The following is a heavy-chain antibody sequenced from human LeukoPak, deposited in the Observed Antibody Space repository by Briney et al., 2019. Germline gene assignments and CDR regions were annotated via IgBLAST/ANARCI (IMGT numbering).Heavy chain of an antibody. D-gene: IGHD1-1*01. CDR3: ATDSPETAAFDY. CDR1: GFSFSTYS. J-gene: IGHJ4*02. Sequence: GGSLRLSCAASGFSFSTYSMNWVRQAPGKGLEWVSYIVGSSSTIYYADSVKGRFTISRDNAKNSLYLQMDSLRAEDTAVYYCATDSPETAAFDYWGQGPLVTVPS. CDR2: IVGSSSTI. V-gene: IGHV3-48*04.